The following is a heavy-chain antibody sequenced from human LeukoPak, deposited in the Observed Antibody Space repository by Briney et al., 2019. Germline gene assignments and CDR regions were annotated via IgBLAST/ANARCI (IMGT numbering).Heavy chain of an antibody. J-gene: IGHJ4*02. Sequence: PGGSLRLSCAASGFTFSTYAMSWVRQAPGKGLEWVSTISGSGGSTYYADFVKGRFTISRDNSKNTLYLQMNSLRAEDTAVYYCARGGSKTFDFWGQGTLVTVSS. CDR3: ARGGSKTFDF. CDR1: GFTFSTYA. V-gene: IGHV3-23*01. CDR2: ISGSGGST.